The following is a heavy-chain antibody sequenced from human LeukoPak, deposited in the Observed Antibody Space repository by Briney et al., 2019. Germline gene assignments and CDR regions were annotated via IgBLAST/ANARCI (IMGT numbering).Heavy chain of an antibody. CDR2: ISSSSSTI. CDR3: ARDSSGWYMSYYYMDV. CDR1: GFTFSSYS. V-gene: IGHV3-48*01. Sequence: GGSLRLSCAASGFTFSSYSMNWVRQAPGKGLEWVSYISSSSSTIYYADSVKGRFTISRDNAKNSLYLQMNSLRAEDTAVYYCARDSSGWYMSYYYMDVWGKGTTVTVSS. D-gene: IGHD6-19*01. J-gene: IGHJ6*03.